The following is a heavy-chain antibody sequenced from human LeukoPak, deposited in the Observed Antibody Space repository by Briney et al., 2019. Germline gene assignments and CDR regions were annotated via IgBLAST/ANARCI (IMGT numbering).Heavy chain of an antibody. CDR1: GFTFSDYY. CDR3: ARGTAAAKIDY. J-gene: IGHJ4*02. CDR2: ISSSGSSI. D-gene: IGHD6-13*01. Sequence: GGSLRLSCAASGFTFSDYYMSWIRQAPGKGLEWVSSISSSGSSIYYADSVKGRFTISRDNAKNSLYLQMNSLRAEDTAVYYCARGTAAAKIDYWGQGTLVTVSS. V-gene: IGHV3-11*04.